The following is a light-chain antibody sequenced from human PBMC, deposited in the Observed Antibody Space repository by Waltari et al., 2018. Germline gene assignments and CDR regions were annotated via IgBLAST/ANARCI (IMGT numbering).Light chain of an antibody. V-gene: IGLV4-69*01. CDR2: VNSVGTH. Sequence: QLVLTQSPSASASLGASLKLTCTLSSGHSSNIIAWLQQQPERGPRYLMKVNSVGTHSKGDDIPDRFAGSSSGAERYLTISSLQSEDEADYYCQTGGHGTWVFGGGTKVTVL. J-gene: IGLJ3*02. CDR1: SGHSSNI. CDR3: QTGGHGTWV.